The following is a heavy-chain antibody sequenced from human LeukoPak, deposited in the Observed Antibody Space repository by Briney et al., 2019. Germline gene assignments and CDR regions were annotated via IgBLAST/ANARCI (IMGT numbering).Heavy chain of an antibody. CDR2: ISSSSSYI. CDR3: ASWSTYYDSSGYPN. J-gene: IGHJ4*02. V-gene: IGHV3-21*01. D-gene: IGHD3-22*01. CDR1: GFTFSSYS. Sequence: PGGSLRLSCAASGFTFSSYSMNWVRQAPGKGLEWVSSISSSSSYIYYADSVKGRFTISRDNAKNSLYLQMNSLRAEDTAVYYCASWSTYYDSSGYPNWGQGTLVTVSS.